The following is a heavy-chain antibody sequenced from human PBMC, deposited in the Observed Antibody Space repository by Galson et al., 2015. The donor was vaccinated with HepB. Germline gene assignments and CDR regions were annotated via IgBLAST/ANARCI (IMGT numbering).Heavy chain of an antibody. Sequence: SVKVSCKASGYTFTGYYMHWVRQAPGQGLEWMGWINPNSGGTNYAQKFQGWVTMTRDTSISTAYMELSRLRSDDTAVYYCAREIGYSGNNGAAFDIWGQGTMVTVSS. CDR1: GYTFTGYY. V-gene: IGHV1-2*04. CDR2: INPNSGGT. D-gene: IGHD5-12*01. CDR3: AREIGYSGNNGAAFDI. J-gene: IGHJ3*02.